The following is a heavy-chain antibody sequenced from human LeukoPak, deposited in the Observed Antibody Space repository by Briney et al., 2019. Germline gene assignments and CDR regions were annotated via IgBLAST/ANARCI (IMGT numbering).Heavy chain of an antibody. CDR3: ARENYADLFDF. D-gene: IGHD4-17*01. J-gene: IGHJ4*02. CDR1: GFTFSNYN. Sequence: GGSLRLSCAASGFTFSNYNMHWVRQAPGEGLECISYISSSSTTIYNGDSVKGRFTISRDNAKNSLFLQMNSLRAEDTAVYYCARENYADLFDFWGQGTLVTVSS. CDR2: ISSSSTTI. V-gene: IGHV3-48*01.